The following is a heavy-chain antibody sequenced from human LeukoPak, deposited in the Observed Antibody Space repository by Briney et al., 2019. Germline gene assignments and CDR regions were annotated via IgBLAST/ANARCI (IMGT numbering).Heavy chain of an antibody. Sequence: GGSLRLSCAASGFTFSSYAMHWVRQAPGKGLEWVAVISYDGSNKYYADSVKGRFTISRDNSKNTLYLQMNSLRAEDTAVYYCARESSGYDYWGQGTLVTVSS. CDR1: GFTFSSYA. D-gene: IGHD5-12*01. J-gene: IGHJ4*02. CDR2: ISYDGSNK. V-gene: IGHV3-30*04. CDR3: ARESSGYDY.